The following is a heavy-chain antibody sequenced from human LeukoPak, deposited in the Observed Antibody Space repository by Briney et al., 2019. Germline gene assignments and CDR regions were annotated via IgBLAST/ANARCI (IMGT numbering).Heavy chain of an antibody. CDR3: AKCTRGYYYYYMDV. CDR2: INHSGST. V-gene: IGHV4-39*07. Sequence: SETLSLTCTVSGGSISSSSYYWGWIRQPPGKGLEWIGEINHSGSTNYNPSLKSRVTISVDTSKNQFSLKLSSVTAADTAVYYCAKCTRGYYYYYMDVWGKGTTVTVSS. D-gene: IGHD1-1*01. J-gene: IGHJ6*03. CDR1: GGSISSSSYY.